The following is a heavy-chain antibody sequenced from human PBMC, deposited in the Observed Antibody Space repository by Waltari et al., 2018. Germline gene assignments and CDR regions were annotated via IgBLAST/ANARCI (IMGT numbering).Heavy chain of an antibody. CDR1: GFTFSTYW. CDR3: ARRYFDL. CDR2: IKQDGSKK. J-gene: IGHJ2*01. Sequence: EGQLVVSGGGLVQPGGSLRLSCTASGFTFSTYWMQWVRQAPGKGLEWVANIKQDGSKKFYADSVEGRFTISRDNARNSLYLQMSSLRVEDTAVYYCARRYFDLWGRGTLVTVSS. V-gene: IGHV3-7*01.